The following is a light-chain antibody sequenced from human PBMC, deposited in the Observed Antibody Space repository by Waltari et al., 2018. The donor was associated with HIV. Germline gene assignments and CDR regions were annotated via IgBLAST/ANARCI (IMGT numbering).Light chain of an antibody. V-gene: IGLV3-25*03. CDR1: ALPDQF. Sequence: YELTQPPSVSVSPGQTARITCSGDALPDQFAPWYQQRPGQAPILLIFNDNKRPAGIPERFPGSSSGTTVTLTISGVQAEDEADYYCQSADSSGALGVFGGGTKLTVL. CDR3: QSADSSGALGV. CDR2: NDN. J-gene: IGLJ2*01.